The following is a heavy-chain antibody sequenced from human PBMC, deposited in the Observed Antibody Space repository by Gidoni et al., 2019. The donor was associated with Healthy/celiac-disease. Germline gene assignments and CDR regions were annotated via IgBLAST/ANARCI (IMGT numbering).Heavy chain of an antibody. CDR2: IYYSGST. CDR3: ARHQVVRYYDSSGAFDY. Sequence: QLQLQESGPGLVKPSETLSLTCTVSGGSISRYYWSWIRQPPGKGLEWIGYIYYSGSTNYNPSLKSRVTISVDTSKNQFSLKLSSVTAADTAVYCCARHQVVRYYDSSGAFDYWGQGTLVTVSS. CDR1: GGSISRYY. J-gene: IGHJ4*02. V-gene: IGHV4-59*08. D-gene: IGHD3-22*01.